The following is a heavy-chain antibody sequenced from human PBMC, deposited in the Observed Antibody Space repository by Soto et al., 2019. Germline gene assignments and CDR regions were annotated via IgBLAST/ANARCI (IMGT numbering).Heavy chain of an antibody. CDR3: ARGLRNANDPY. CDR2: ISRTRAI. J-gene: IGHJ4*02. V-gene: IGHV3-48*02. D-gene: IGHD1-1*01. CDR1: GFPFSSSC. Sequence: ESLRLSGAASGFPFSSSCMHWVRQAPGKGLEWVSRISRTRAIYYADSVKGRFTIPRDNAKNSEYQQMNSMRDEDTAVYFCARGLRNANDPYWGQGTLVTVSS.